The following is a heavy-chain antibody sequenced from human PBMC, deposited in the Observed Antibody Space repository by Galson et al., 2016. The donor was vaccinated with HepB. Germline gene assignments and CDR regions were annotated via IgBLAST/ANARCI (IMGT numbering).Heavy chain of an antibody. CDR3: ARQASQTSILEDAFDI. CDR2: IYPGDSDT. V-gene: IGHV5-51*01. CDR1: GYSFTSYW. J-gene: IGHJ3*02. D-gene: IGHD2/OR15-2a*01. Sequence: QSGAEVKKPGESLKIPCKGSGYSFTSYWIGWVRQMPGKGLEWMGIIYPGDSDTRYSPSFQGQVTISADKSISTAYLQWSSLKASDTAMYYCARQASQTSILEDAFDIWGQGTMVTVSS.